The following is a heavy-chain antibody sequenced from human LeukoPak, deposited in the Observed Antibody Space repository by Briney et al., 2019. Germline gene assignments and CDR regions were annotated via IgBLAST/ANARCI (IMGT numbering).Heavy chain of an antibody. CDR3: ARVAGNCGGDCYRLLY. V-gene: IGHV1-8*01. J-gene: IGHJ4*02. D-gene: IGHD2-21*01. CDR2: MNPNSGNT. CDR1: GYTFTSYD. Sequence: ASVKVSCKASGYTFTSYDINWVRQATGQGLEWLGWMNPNSGNTGYAQKFQGRVTMTSNTSISTAYMELSNLRSEDTAVYYCARVAGNCGGDCYRLLYWGQGTLVTVSS.